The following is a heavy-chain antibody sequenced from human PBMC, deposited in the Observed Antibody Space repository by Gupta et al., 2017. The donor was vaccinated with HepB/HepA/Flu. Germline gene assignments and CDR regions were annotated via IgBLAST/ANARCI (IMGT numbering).Heavy chain of an antibody. CDR1: GGSFSGYY. CDR2: INHSGST. V-gene: IGHV4-34*01. CDR3: ARGRNIVVVPAAIFMDV. Sequence: QVQLQQWGAGLLKPSETLSLTCAVYGGSFSGYYWSWIRQPPGKGLEWIGEINHSGSTNYNPSLQRRVTISVDTSKNQFSLKLSSVTAADTAVYYCARGRNIVVVPAAIFMDVGGKGTTVTVSS. D-gene: IGHD2-2*01. J-gene: IGHJ6*04.